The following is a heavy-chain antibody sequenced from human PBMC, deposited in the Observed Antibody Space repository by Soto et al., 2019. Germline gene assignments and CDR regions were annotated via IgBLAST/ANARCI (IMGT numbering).Heavy chain of an antibody. CDR3: ARDLGPGIAAAYIDY. Sequence: SETLSLTCTVSGYSISSGYYWGWIRQPPGKGLEWIGRIYHSGSTYYNPSLKSRVTISVDTSKNQFSLKLSSVTAADTAVYYCARDLGPGIAAAYIDYWGQGTLVTVSS. J-gene: IGHJ4*02. V-gene: IGHV4-38-2*02. CDR1: GYSISSGYY. CDR2: IYHSGST. D-gene: IGHD6-13*01.